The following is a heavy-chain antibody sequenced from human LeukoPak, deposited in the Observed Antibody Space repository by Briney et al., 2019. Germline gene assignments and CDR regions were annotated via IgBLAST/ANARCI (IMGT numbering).Heavy chain of an antibody. CDR1: GYTFTTYD. CDR3: ARAVIVGIIQFDY. V-gene: IGHV1-8*01. J-gene: IGHJ4*02. CDR2: MNPNSGNT. D-gene: IGHD1-26*01. Sequence: GASVKVSCKASGYTFTTYDINWVRQAAGQGLEWMGWMNPNSGNTGYAQKFQGRVTVTRDTSISTAYMELSSLRSEDTAVYYCARAVIVGIIQFDYWGQGTLVTVSS.